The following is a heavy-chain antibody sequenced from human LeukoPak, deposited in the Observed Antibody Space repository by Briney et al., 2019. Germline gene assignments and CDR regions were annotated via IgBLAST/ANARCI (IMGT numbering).Heavy chain of an antibody. CDR2: IYYSGST. Sequence: KPSETLSLTCAVYGGSFSGYYWSWIRQPPGKGLEWIGYIYYSGSTNYNPSLKSRVTISVDTSKNQFSLKLGSVTAADTAVYYCARRRGYSYDYWGQGTLVTVSS. CDR3: ARRRGYSYDY. V-gene: IGHV4-59*08. D-gene: IGHD5-18*01. CDR1: GGSFSGYY. J-gene: IGHJ4*02.